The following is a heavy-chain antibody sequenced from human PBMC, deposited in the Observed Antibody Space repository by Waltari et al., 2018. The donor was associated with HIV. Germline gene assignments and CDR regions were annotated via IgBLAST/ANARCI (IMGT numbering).Heavy chain of an antibody. Sequence: QLQLQESGPGLVKPSETLSLTCTVSGGSISSSSSYLGWIRQPPGKALEWIGMIYYSGSTYSNPSLKTRVTISVDTSKNQCSLKLSSVTAADTAVYYCSRGGLRFLEWLFAAPDAFDIWGQGTMVTVSS. CDR1: GGSISSSSSY. V-gene: IGHV4-39*07. D-gene: IGHD3-3*01. CDR3: SRGGLRFLEWLFAAPDAFDI. CDR2: IYYSGST. J-gene: IGHJ3*02.